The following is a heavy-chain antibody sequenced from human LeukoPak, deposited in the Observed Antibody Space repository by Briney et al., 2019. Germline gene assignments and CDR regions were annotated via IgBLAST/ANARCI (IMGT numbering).Heavy chain of an antibody. CDR1: GFAFSNYA. Sequence: GGSLRLSCAASGFAFSNYAMSWVRQAPGKGLEWVSSLISSGTTTYYADSVKGRFTISRDNSKNTVHLQMDNLRAEDSAVYYCAKNAGYSYGLYYFDYWGQGTLVTVSS. CDR3: AKNAGYSYGLYYFDY. CDR2: LISSGTTT. V-gene: IGHV3-23*01. D-gene: IGHD5-18*01. J-gene: IGHJ4*02.